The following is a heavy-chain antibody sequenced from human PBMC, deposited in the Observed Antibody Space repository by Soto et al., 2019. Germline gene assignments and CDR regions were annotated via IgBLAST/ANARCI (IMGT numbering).Heavy chain of an antibody. Sequence: GGSLRLSCAASGFTFSSYAMHWVRQAPGKGLEWVAVISYDGSNKYYADSVKGRFTISRDNSKNTLYLQMNSLRAEDTAVYYCAKEGGDIVLMVYANGLNWFDPWGQGTLVTVSS. CDR3: AKEGGDIVLMVYANGLNWFDP. CDR1: GFTFSSYA. D-gene: IGHD2-8*01. V-gene: IGHV3-30-3*01. J-gene: IGHJ5*02. CDR2: ISYDGSNK.